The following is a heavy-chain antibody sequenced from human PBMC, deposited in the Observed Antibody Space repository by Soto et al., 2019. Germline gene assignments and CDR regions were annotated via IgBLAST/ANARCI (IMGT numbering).Heavy chain of an antibody. V-gene: IGHV4-31*03. D-gene: IGHD7-27*01. CDR3: AAKLGTTHYFDF. CDR1: GDPVSDGSYY. CDR2: IYHTGNT. Sequence: QVQLQESGPGLVQPSQTLSLTCSVSGDPVSDGSYYWTWVRQHPVKGLEWIGYIYHTGNTYYNPSLQSRLIMSIATSKNQFSLHLYSLTAADTAVYFCAAKLGTTHYFDFWGQGSLVAVSS. J-gene: IGHJ4*02.